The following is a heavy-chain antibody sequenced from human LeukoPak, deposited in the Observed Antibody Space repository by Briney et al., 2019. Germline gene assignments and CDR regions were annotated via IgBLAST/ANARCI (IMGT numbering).Heavy chain of an antibody. Sequence: SQTLSLTCPVSGGSISSRSYYWGWIRQPPGKGLEWIGTIYYSGSTYYNPSLKSRVTISVDTSKNQFSLKLSSVTAADTAVYYCARHDCSSTSCYADYWGQGTLVTVSS. V-gene: IGHV4-39*01. CDR1: GGSISSRSYY. D-gene: IGHD2-2*01. CDR3: ARHDCSSTSCYADY. J-gene: IGHJ4*02. CDR2: IYYSGST.